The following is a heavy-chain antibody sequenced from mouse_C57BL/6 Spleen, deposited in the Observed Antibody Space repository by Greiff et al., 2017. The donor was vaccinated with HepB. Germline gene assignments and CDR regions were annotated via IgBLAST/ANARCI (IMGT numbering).Heavy chain of an antibody. J-gene: IGHJ4*01. V-gene: IGHV1-52*01. D-gene: IGHD1-1*01. CDR3: ARGYYEVGYYAMDY. CDR2: IDPSDSET. Sequence: QVQLKQPGAELVRPGSSVKLSCKASGYTFTSYWMHWVKQRPIQGLEWIGNIDPSDSETHYNQKFKDKATLTVDKSSSTAYMQLSSLTSEDSAVYYCARGYYEVGYYAMDYWGQGTSVTVSS. CDR1: GYTFTSYW.